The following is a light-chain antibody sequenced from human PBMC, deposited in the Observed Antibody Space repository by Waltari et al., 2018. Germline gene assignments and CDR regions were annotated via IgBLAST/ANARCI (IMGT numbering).Light chain of an antibody. CDR2: DGT. CDR3: QVWDSSNDHWV. J-gene: IGLJ3*02. CDR1: NIGSKR. V-gene: IGLV3-21*02. Sequence: SYVLTQPTSVSVAPGQTANMPCGGSNIGSKRDLWYQQTPGQAPVLVVFDGTARPAGIPERISGSTSENTATLTISGAEAGDEAAYYCQVWDSSNDHWVFGGGTKLTVL.